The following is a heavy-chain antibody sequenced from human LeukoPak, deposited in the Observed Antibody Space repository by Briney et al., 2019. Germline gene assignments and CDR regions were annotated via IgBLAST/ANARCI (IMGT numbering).Heavy chain of an antibody. D-gene: IGHD5-12*01. J-gene: IGHJ4*02. V-gene: IGHV3-7*03. CDR1: GFTFSSHW. Sequence: GGSLRLSCVTSGFTFSSHWMFWVRQAPGKGLEWVANVNQDGGAKFYVDSVKGRFTISRDNAKNSLYLQMTSLRAEDTAVYYCAKDVDIVATTLLDYWGQGTLVTVSS. CDR3: AKDVDIVATTLLDY. CDR2: VNQDGGAK.